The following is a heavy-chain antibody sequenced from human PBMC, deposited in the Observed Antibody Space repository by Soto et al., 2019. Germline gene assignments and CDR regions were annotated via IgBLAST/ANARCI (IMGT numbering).Heavy chain of an antibody. Sequence: QVQLVESGGALVKPGGSLRLSCAASGFNFSDFYISWLRQAPGKGLEWVSFISATGETIYYAESVKGRFTISRDNAQNSLVLQLHSLTGGDTALYYCASQPQGSRRKYYFHFWGQGPLVPVSS. CDR2: ISATGETI. CDR3: ASQPQGSRRKYYFHF. CDR1: GFNFSDFY. J-gene: IGHJ4*02. V-gene: IGHV3-11*01.